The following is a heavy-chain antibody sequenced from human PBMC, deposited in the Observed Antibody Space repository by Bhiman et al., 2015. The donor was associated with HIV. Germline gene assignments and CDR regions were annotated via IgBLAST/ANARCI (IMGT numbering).Heavy chain of an antibody. J-gene: IGHJ6*02. Sequence: EVQLVESGGGLVKPGGSLRLSCAASGFTFSSYTMNWVRQAPGKGLEWVSSISSSSSYIYYADSVKGQFTISRDNAKNSLFLQMNSLRAEDTAVYYCARATYSGSYPYYYYGMDVWGQGP. CDR2: ISSSSSYI. CDR3: ARATYSGSYPYYYYGMDV. V-gene: IGHV3-21*03. D-gene: IGHD1-26*01. CDR1: GFTFSSYT.